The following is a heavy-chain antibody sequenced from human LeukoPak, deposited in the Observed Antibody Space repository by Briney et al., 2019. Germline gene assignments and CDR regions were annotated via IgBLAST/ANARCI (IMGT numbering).Heavy chain of an antibody. CDR3: ARSNYDSTTYYYHLDL. J-gene: IGHJ5*02. V-gene: IGHV3-74*01. Sequence: GAFLLLSCAASVFTFSSYWMHLAPHPPGKGPVWVSLGDDHGQGTAHAESVKRRFTISRDNAKNTLSLQKNSLCADDTAVYYCARSNYDSTTYYYHLDLWGQGTLVTVSS. D-gene: IGHD3-16*01. CDR2: GDDHGQGT. CDR1: VFTFSSYW.